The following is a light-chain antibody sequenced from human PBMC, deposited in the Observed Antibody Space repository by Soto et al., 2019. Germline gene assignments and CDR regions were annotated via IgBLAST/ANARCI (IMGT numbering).Light chain of an antibody. CDR1: RDISNS. CDR2: GAS. V-gene: IGKV1-12*01. CDR3: QQTSAFPRT. J-gene: IGKJ3*01. Sequence: DIQMTQSPSSVSASVGDRLTIPCRASRDISNSLAWYQQTPGKAPKLLLRGASSLHRGVPSRFSGGGAGTEFTLTISILQPEDFATYYCQQTSAFPRTFVHGIKVDVK.